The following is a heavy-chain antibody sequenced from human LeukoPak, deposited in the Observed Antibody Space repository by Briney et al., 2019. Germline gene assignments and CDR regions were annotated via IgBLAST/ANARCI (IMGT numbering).Heavy chain of an antibody. CDR3: ARGYHFDTSGYPVSEYFQH. D-gene: IGHD3-22*01. V-gene: IGHV1-18*01. CDR2: ISTYTGDT. J-gene: IGHJ1*01. Sequence: ASVKVSCRASGYSFTTYGINWVRQAPGQGLEWMGWISTYTGDTKYVQKLQGRVSMTTDTSTSTAHMELRSLRSDDTAVYYCARGYHFDTSGYPVSEYFQHWGQGTLATVSS. CDR1: GYSFTTYG.